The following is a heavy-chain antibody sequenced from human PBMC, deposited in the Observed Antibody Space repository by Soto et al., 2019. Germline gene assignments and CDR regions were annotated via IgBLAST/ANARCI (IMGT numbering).Heavy chain of an antibody. J-gene: IGHJ6*02. D-gene: IGHD6-13*01. CDR2: ISYDGRNK. CDR1: GFTFSSYG. V-gene: IGHV3-30*18. Sequence: QVQLVESGGGVVQPGRSLRLSCAASGFTFSSYGMHWVRQAPGKGLEWVAVISYDGRNKYYADSVKGRFTISRDNSKNTLYLQMNSLRAEDTAVYYCAKDQRYSSRWYQGTSYSYGMDVWGQGTTVTVSS. CDR3: AKDQRYSSRWYQGTSYSYGMDV.